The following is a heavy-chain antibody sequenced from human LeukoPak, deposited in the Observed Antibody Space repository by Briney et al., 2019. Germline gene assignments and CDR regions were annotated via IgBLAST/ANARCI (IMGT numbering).Heavy chain of an antibody. J-gene: IGHJ4*02. CDR1: GFTFTSYA. CDR2: FSGASTT. Sequence: GGSLRLSCAASGFTFTSYAMSWVRQAPGKGLEWVSTFSGASTTSYADAVKGRVTISRDNSKNILYLQLNSLRAEDTAVYYCAKDPGIAVAGLFDYWGQGTLVTVSS. CDR3: AKDPGIAVAGLFDY. V-gene: IGHV3-23*01. D-gene: IGHD6-19*01.